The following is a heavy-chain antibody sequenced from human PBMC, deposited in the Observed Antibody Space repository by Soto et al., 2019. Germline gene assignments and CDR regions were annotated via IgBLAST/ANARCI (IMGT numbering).Heavy chain of an antibody. V-gene: IGHV3-13*01. CDR2: IGTAGDT. D-gene: IGHD4-4*01. CDR1: GVTVSSYH. CDR3: ARTPYSNYVRWFYGMDV. Sequence: RRSGEPSGVTVSSYHMHWVRQATGKGLEWVSAIGTAGDTYYPGSVKGRFTISRENAKNSLYLQMNSLRAGDTAVYYCARTPYSNYVRWFYGMDVWGQGTTVTVSS. J-gene: IGHJ6*02.